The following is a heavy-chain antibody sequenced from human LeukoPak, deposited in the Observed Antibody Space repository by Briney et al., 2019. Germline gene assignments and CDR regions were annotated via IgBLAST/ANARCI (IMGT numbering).Heavy chain of an antibody. J-gene: IGHJ5*02. V-gene: IGHV4-39*07. CDR2: IYYSGST. CDR1: GGSISSSSYY. D-gene: IGHD3-22*01. CDR3: ARSPRVSSGYYH. Sequence: SETLSLTCTVSGGSISSSSYYWGWIRQPPGKGLEWIGSIYYSGSTYYNPSLKSRVTISVDTSKNQFSLKLSSVTAADTAVYYCARSPRVSSGYYHWGQGTLVTVSS.